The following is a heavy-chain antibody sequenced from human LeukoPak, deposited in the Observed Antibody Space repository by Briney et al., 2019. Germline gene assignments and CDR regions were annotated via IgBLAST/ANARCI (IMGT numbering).Heavy chain of an antibody. CDR1: GGSISSYY. D-gene: IGHD3-22*01. V-gene: IGHV4-59*08. CDR2: IYYSGST. CDR3: ARQGYDSSGYHPFDY. Sequence: SETLSLTCTVSGGSISSYYWSWIRQPPGKGLEWVGDIYYSGSTNYNPSPKSRLTISVDTYKNQFSLRLSSVTAADTAVYYCARQGYDSSGYHPFDYWGQGTLVTVSS. J-gene: IGHJ4*02.